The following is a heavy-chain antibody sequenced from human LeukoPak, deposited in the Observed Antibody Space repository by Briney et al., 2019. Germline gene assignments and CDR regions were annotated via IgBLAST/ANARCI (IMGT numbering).Heavy chain of an antibody. Sequence: SETLSLTCAVYGGSFSGYYWSWIRQPPGKGLEWIGEINHSGSTNYNPSLKSRVTISVDTSKNQFSLKLSSVTAADTAVYYCARREGGYCSGGSCYTSSVSDYWGQGALVTVSS. CDR1: GGSFSGYY. J-gene: IGHJ4*02. V-gene: IGHV4-34*01. CDR2: INHSGST. CDR3: ARREGGYCSGGSCYTSSVSDY. D-gene: IGHD2-15*01.